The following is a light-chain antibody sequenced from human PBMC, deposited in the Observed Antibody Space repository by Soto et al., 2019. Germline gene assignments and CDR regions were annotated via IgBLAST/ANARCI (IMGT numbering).Light chain of an antibody. Sequence: EIVLTQSPATLSLSPGERATLSCSASHSVNNYLAWYQQKPGQAPRLLIYDASNRAPGIPTRFSGSGSGTDFTLTISSLEPEDFAVYSCQQRSSWPLTFGGGTKVDIK. CDR2: DAS. CDR3: QQRSSWPLT. J-gene: IGKJ4*01. CDR1: HSVNNY. V-gene: IGKV3-11*01.